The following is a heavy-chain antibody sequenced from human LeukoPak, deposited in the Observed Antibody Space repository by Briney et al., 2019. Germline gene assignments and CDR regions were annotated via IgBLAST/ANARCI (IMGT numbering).Heavy chain of an antibody. CDR3: ARETPINWFDL. Sequence: PSETLSLTCTVSGGSISSYYWSWIRQPPGKGLEWIGYIYYSGSTNYNPSLKSRVTISVDTSKNQFSLKLSSVTAADTAVYYCARETPINWFDLWGQGTLVTVSS. CDR1: GGSISSYY. CDR2: IYYSGST. J-gene: IGHJ5*02. V-gene: IGHV4-59*01.